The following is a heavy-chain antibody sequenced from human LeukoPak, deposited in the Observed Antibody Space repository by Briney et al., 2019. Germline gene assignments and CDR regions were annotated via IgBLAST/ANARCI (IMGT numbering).Heavy chain of an antibody. CDR2: INGDGSTT. Sequence: GGSLRFSCAASGFTFSSYWMHWVREAPGKGLVWVSRINGDGSTTSYADSVMGRFTISRDNAKNTLFLQMNSLRAEDTAVYYCARAGRYSYTELGYWGQGTLVTVSS. CDR1: GFTFSSYW. CDR3: ARAGRYSYTELGY. J-gene: IGHJ4*02. D-gene: IGHD5-18*01. V-gene: IGHV3-74*01.